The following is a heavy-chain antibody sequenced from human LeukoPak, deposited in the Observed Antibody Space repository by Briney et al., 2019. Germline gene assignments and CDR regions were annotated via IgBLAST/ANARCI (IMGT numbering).Heavy chain of an antibody. Sequence: SSETLSLTCTVSGGSISSYYWSGIRQPPGKGLEWIGNIFYSGSPNYNPSLKSRVTISFDTSKNQFSLKLRSVTAAGTAVYYCARVGHLAAAGTYDYWGQGTLVTVSS. CDR2: IFYSGSP. V-gene: IGHV4-59*08. D-gene: IGHD6-13*01. CDR3: ARVGHLAAAGTYDY. J-gene: IGHJ4*02. CDR1: GGSISSYY.